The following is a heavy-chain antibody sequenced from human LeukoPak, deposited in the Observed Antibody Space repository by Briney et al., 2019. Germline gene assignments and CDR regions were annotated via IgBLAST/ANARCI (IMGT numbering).Heavy chain of an antibody. CDR3: ARRSDDFWSGYPHYYYYYMDV. Sequence: SETLSLTCTVSGYSISSGYYWGWIRQPPGKGLEWIGSIYHSGSTYYNPSLKSRVTISVDTSKNQFSLKLSSVTAADTAVYYCARRSDDFWSGYPHYYYYYMDVWGKGTTVTVSS. CDR2: IYHSGST. D-gene: IGHD3-3*01. J-gene: IGHJ6*03. CDR1: GYSISSGYY. V-gene: IGHV4-38-2*02.